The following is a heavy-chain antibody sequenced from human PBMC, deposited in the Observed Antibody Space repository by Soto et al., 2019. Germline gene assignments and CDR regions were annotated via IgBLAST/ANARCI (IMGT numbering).Heavy chain of an antibody. V-gene: IGHV4-4*02. CDR1: GDSISNSRW. Sequence: QVQLQESGPGLVKPSGTLSLTCAVSGDSISNSRWWTWVRQPPGKGLEWIGDIFHSGDTNYNPSLKSRVVISVDKSQHQFSLKVSSVTAEDTAVYYCAYSTGWYRHDVWGQGTVVTVSS. CDR2: IFHSGDT. CDR3: AYSTGWYRHDV. D-gene: IGHD6-19*01. J-gene: IGHJ3*01.